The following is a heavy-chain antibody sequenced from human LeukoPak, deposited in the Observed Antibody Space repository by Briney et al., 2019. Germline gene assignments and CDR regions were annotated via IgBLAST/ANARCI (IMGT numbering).Heavy chain of an antibody. V-gene: IGHV3-33*01. CDR2: IWSDGSNK. CDR3: ARDKGRASVYGMDV. CDR1: GFTFSGYA. Sequence: GGSLRLSCAATGFTFSGYAMHWVRQAPGKGLEWVAAIWSDGSNKYYVDSVKGRFTISRDNSKNTLYLQMNSLRAEDTALYCCARDKGRASVYGMDVWGQGTTVTVSS. D-gene: IGHD5/OR15-5a*01. J-gene: IGHJ6*02.